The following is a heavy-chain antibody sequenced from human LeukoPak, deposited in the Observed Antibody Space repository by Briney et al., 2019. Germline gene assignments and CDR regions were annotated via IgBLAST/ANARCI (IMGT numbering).Heavy chain of an antibody. CDR2: INHSGST. CDR1: GGSFSGYY. V-gene: IGHV4-34*01. CDR3: ARGAAAYSIDY. J-gene: IGHJ4*02. Sequence: SETLSLTCAVYGGSFSGYYWSWIRQPPGKGLEWIGEINHSGSTNYNPSLKSRVTISVDTSKNQFSLKLSFVTAADTAVYYCARGAAAYSIDYWGQGTLVTVSS. D-gene: IGHD6-25*01.